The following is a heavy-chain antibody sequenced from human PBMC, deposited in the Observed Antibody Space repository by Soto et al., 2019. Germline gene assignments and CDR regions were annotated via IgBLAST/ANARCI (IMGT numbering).Heavy chain of an antibody. CDR1: GFTFSNYG. D-gene: IGHD5-12*01. J-gene: IGHJ6*01. V-gene: IGHV3-33*01. Sequence: QVQLVESGGGVVQPGRSLRLSCAASGFTFSNYGMHWVRQAPGKGLEWVSVIWFDGSNEYYADSVRGRFTISRDNSKNTLDPQNNSPGAGDTAVYYWERDGLRRSWRRYYGMGVWGLGTTVTVPS. CDR2: IWFDGSNE. CDR3: ERDGLRRSWRRYYGMGV.